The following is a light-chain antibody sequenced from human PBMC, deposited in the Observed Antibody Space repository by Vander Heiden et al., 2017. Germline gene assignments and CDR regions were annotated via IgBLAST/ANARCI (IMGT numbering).Light chain of an antibody. J-gene: IGLJ2*01. CDR2: STG. V-gene: IGLV7-43*01. CDR3: LRYFGGEAV. CDR1: TGVVTSAYY. Sequence: QTVVTQSPSLTLSPVATGALTCAPTTGVVTSAYYPNWLQQKPGQAPRALIYSTGNKHSWTPARFSGTLLGGKAALTLSGVQPEDEAEYYCLRYFGGEAVFGGGTKLTV.